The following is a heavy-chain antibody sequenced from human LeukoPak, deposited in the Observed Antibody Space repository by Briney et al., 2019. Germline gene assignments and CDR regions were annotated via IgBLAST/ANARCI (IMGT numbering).Heavy chain of an antibody. D-gene: IGHD6-13*01. CDR2: IRDYGVGN. V-gene: IGHV3-23*01. Sequence: GGSLRLSCASSGFTFSSFAMSWVRPAPGKGVEGVSDIRDYGVGNYKADSVKGGLTISRDNSKNTVYLRMNSLRDEDTAVYDCAKGSSSSGSYYFDYWGQGTLVTVSS. J-gene: IGHJ4*02. CDR1: GFTFSSFA. CDR3: AKGSSSSGSYYFDY.